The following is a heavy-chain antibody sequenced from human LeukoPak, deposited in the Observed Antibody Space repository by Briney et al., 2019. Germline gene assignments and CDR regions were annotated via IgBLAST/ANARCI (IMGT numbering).Heavy chain of an antibody. CDR1: GGSISSGGYY. CDR2: IYYSGST. Sequence: PPETLSLTCTVSGGSISSGGYYWSWIRQHPGKGLGWIGYIYYSGSTYYNPSLKSRVTISVDTSKNQFSLKLSSVTAADTAVYYCARHEGIAAAEEWDYWGQGTLVTVSS. V-gene: IGHV4-31*03. D-gene: IGHD6-13*01. J-gene: IGHJ4*02. CDR3: ARHEGIAAAEEWDY.